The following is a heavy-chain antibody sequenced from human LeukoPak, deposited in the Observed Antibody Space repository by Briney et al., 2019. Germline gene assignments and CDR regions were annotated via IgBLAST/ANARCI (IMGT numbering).Heavy chain of an antibody. Sequence: SQTLSLTCAISGDSVSSKSAGWNWIRQSPSRGLEWLARTYYRPKWYYAYAVSLKGRINISPDTSKGQFSLQLNSVTPEDTAVYYCGRDLAAAIDFWGQGTLVTVSS. CDR1: GDSVSSKSAG. CDR3: GRDLAAAIDF. CDR2: TYYRPKWYY. D-gene: IGHD6-13*01. V-gene: IGHV6-1*01. J-gene: IGHJ4*02.